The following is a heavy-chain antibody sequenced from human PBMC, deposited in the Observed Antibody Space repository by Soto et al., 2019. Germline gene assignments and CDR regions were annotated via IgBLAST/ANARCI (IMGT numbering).Heavy chain of an antibody. J-gene: IGHJ4*02. CDR2: ILPIFGTA. D-gene: IGHD3-10*01. CDR3: ASWVRGRTSGYCDY. Sequence: QVQLVQSGAEVKKPGSSVKVSCKASGGTFSSYAISWVRQAPGQGLEWMGGILPIFGTANYAQKFQGRVTITADTSTSTAYMELSSLRSEDTAVYYCASWVRGRTSGYCDYWGQGTLVTVFS. CDR1: GGTFSSYA. V-gene: IGHV1-69*06.